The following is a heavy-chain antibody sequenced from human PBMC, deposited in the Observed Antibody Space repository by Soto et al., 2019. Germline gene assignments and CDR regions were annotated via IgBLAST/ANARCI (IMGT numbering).Heavy chain of an antibody. D-gene: IGHD3-22*01. CDR3: ARERIGTMIVVVTSGFDL. CDR1: GGTFSSYA. V-gene: IGHV1-69*12. J-gene: IGHJ2*01. CDR2: IIPIFGTA. Sequence: QVQLVQSGAEVKKPGSSVKVSCKASGGTFSSYAISWVRQAPGQGLEWMGGIIPIFGTANYAQKFQGRVTIPADESTSTAYMELSSLRSEDTAVYYCARERIGTMIVVVTSGFDLWGRGTLFTVSS.